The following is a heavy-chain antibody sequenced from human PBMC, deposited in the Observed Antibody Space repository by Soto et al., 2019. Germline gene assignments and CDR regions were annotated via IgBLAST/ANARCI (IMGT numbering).Heavy chain of an antibody. CDR1: GGSFSGYC. D-gene: IGHD6-13*01. Sequence: SETLSLTCAVYGGSFSGYCWSWIRQPPGKGLEWIGEINHSGSTNYNPSLKSRVTISVDTSKNQFSLKLSSVTAADTAVYYCARQPTRQAGYWGQGTLVTVSS. CDR2: INHSGST. CDR3: ARQPTRQAGY. J-gene: IGHJ4*02. V-gene: IGHV4-34*01.